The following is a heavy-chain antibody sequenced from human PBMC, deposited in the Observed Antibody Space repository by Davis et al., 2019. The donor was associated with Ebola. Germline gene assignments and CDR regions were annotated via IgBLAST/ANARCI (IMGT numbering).Heavy chain of an antibody. CDR2: ISYDGSNK. CDR1: GFTFSRYA. CDR3: AKDLEYWYKDYYYGMDV. D-gene: IGHD1/OR15-1a*01. V-gene: IGHV3-30-3*01. Sequence: PGGSLRLSCAASGFTFSRYAMHWVRQAPGKGLEWMALISYDGSNKYYTDSVKGRFTISRDNSKNSLYLQMNSLRTEDTALYYCAKDLEYWYKDYYYGMDVWGQGTTVTVSS. J-gene: IGHJ6*02.